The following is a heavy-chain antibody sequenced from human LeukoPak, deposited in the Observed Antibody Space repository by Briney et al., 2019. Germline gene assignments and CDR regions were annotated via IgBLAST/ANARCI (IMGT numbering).Heavy chain of an antibody. V-gene: IGHV4-30-4*08. Sequence: SETLSLTCTVSGVSTTNGIYYWSWIRQPPGKGLEWIGYIYYSGSTYYNPSLKSRVTISVDTSKNQFSLKLSSVTAADTAVYYCARSVAGNYVPFDPWGQGTLVTVSS. CDR1: GVSTTNGIYY. CDR2: IYYSGST. CDR3: ARSVAGNYVPFDP. J-gene: IGHJ5*02. D-gene: IGHD4-11*01.